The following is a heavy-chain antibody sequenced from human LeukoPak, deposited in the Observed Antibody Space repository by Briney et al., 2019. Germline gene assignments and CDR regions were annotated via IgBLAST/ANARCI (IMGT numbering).Heavy chain of an antibody. CDR3: AKDHSNGLDYFDY. Sequence: GGSLRLSCAASGFTFSSYEMNWVRQAPGKGLEWVSAIGGNGGGTYYADSVKGRFTISRDNSKNTLYLQMHSLRPEDTAVFYCAKDHSNGLDYFDYWGQGSLVTVSS. D-gene: IGHD5-18*01. V-gene: IGHV3-23*01. CDR1: GFTFSSYE. J-gene: IGHJ4*02. CDR2: IGGNGGGT.